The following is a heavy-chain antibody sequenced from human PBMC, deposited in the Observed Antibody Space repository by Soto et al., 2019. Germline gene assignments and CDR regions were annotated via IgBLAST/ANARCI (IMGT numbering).Heavy chain of an antibody. CDR3: AREGTKRWLQLHAFDI. V-gene: IGHV4-59*01. J-gene: IGHJ3*02. D-gene: IGHD5-12*01. CDR2: IYYSGST. CDR1: GGSISSYY. Sequence: PSETLSLTCTVSGGSISSYYWSWIRQPPGKGLEWIGYIYYSGSTNYNPSLKSRVTISVDTSKNQFSLKLSSVTAADTAVYYCAREGTKRWLQLHAFDIWGQGTMVTVSS.